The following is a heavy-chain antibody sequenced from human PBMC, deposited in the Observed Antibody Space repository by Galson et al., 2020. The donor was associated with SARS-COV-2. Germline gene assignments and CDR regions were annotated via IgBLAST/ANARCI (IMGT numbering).Heavy chain of an antibody. V-gene: IGHV4-38-2*02. D-gene: IGHD3-16*02. CDR2: IYHSGST. Sequence: SETLSLTCSVSVSDYSINGGYYWGWIRQPPGKELEWIGSIYHSGSTLYNPSLQSRVIISVDTSKNQFSLRLSSVTAADTGVYYCVRDLSTVGVIPTTYWFDPWGQGALVTVSS. CDR1: DYSINGGYY. J-gene: IGHJ5*02. CDR3: VRDLSTVGVIPTTYWFDP.